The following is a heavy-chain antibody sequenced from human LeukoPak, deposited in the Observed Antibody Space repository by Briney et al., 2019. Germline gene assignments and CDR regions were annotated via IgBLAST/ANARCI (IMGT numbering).Heavy chain of an antibody. CDR1: GFTFDDYA. CDR3: AKDMRYYFDSRGYYFEASDI. V-gene: IGHV3-9*01. D-gene: IGHD3-22*01. J-gene: IGHJ3*02. CDR2: ISWNSGTI. Sequence: GRSLRLSCAVSGFTFDDYAMHWVRQGPGKGLEWVSAISWNSGTIYYADSVRGRFTISRDNAKNSLYLQMNSLRAEDTALYYCAKDMRYYFDSRGYYFEASDIWGRGTVVTVSS.